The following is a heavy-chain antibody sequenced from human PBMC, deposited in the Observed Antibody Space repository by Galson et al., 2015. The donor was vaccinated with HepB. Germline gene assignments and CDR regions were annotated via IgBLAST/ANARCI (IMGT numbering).Heavy chain of an antibody. J-gene: IGHJ5*02. V-gene: IGHV1-18*01. CDR3: ATDPPGCRGDDCSSLKWVDP. D-gene: IGHD2-21*01. CDR1: GYILTNFG. CDR2: ISVYNGHI. Sequence: SVKVSCKASGYILTNFGISWVRQAPGQGLEWMGWISVYNGHINYAQKLQGRITMTTDTSTNTAYMELRSLRSDDTGVYYCATDPPGCRGDDCSSLKWVDPWGQGTLVTVSS.